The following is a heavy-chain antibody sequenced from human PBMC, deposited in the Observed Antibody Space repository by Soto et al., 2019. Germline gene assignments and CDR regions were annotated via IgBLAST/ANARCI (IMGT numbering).Heavy chain of an antibody. V-gene: IGHV1-24*01. Sequence: GASVKVYCKVSGYTLTELSMHWVRQAPGKGLEWMGGFDLEDGETIYAQKFQGRVTMTEDTSTDTAYMELSSLRSEDTAVYYCATDNWNHAFDPWGQGTLVTVSS. CDR2: FDLEDGET. J-gene: IGHJ5*02. CDR3: ATDNWNHAFDP. CDR1: GYTLTELS. D-gene: IGHD1-20*01.